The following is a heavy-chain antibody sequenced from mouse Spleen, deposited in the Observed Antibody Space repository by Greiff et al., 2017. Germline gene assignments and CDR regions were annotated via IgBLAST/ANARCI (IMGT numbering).Heavy chain of an antibody. CDR1: GYSFTSYW. Sequence: QVQLQQPGAELVRPGASVKLSCKASGYSFTSYWMNWVKQRPGQGLEWIGMIHPSDSETRLNQKFKDKATLTVDKSSSTAYMQLSSPTSEDSAVYYCARGGTMITTGESWFAYWGQGTLVTVSA. V-gene: IGHV1-61*01. CDR3: ARGGTMITTGESWFAY. J-gene: IGHJ3*01. CDR2: IHPSDSET. D-gene: IGHD2-4*01.